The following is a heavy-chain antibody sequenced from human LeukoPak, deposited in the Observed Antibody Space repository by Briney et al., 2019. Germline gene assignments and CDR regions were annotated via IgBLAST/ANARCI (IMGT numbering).Heavy chain of an antibody. D-gene: IGHD3-22*01. J-gene: IGHJ6*02. CDR1: GFTFSTYA. V-gene: IGHV3-30-3*01. CDR3: ARVVIGEYFYYGMDV. CDR2: ISSDGNTK. Sequence: GGSLRLSCAASGFTFSTYAMHWVRQAPGKGLEWVAVISSDGNTKYHAVSVKGRFTVSRDNSKSTLYLPMNSLRAEDTAVYYCARVVIGEYFYYGMDVWGQGTTVTVSS.